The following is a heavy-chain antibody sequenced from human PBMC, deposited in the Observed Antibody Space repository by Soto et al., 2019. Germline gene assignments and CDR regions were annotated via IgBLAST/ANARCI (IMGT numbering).Heavy chain of an antibody. J-gene: IGHJ6*02. D-gene: IGHD5-18*01. CDR1: GGSFSGYY. CDR3: ARGNHAQTVTAMVSGSAYYYYYGMDV. CDR2: INHSGST. Sequence: SETLSLTCAVYGGSFSGYYWSWIRQPPGKGLEWIGEINHSGSTNYNPSLKSRVTISVDTSKNQFSLKLSSVTAADTAVYYCARGNHAQTVTAMVSGSAYYYYYGMDVWGQGTTVTVSS. V-gene: IGHV4-34*01.